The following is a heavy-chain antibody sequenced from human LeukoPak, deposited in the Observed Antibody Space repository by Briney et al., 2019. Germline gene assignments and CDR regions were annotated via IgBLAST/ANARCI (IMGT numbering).Heavy chain of an antibody. V-gene: IGHV3-20*04. D-gene: IGHD3-10*01. Sequence: PGGSLRLSCAASGFTFDDYGMSWVRQVPGKGLEWVSGINWNGGSTGYADSVKGRFTISRDNAKNSLYLQMNSLRAEDTALYYRARGLEGSGSYYNGYFDYWGQGTLVTVSS. CDR1: GFTFDDYG. CDR2: INWNGGST. CDR3: ARGLEGSGSYYNGYFDY. J-gene: IGHJ4*02.